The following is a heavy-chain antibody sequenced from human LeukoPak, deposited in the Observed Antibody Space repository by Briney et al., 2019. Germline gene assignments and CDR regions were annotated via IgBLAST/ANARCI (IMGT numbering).Heavy chain of an antibody. CDR1: GFTFSNYE. J-gene: IGHJ1*01. D-gene: IGHD2-21*02. CDR3: AKGIRAYCGGDCYPPYFQH. V-gene: IGHV3-23*01. CDR2: ISGSGGST. Sequence: PGGSLRLSCAASGFTFSNYEMNWVRQAPGKGLEWVSAISGSGGSTYYADSVKGRFTISRNNSKNTLYLQMNSLRAEDTAVYYCAKGIRAYCGGDCYPPYFQHWGQGTLVTVSS.